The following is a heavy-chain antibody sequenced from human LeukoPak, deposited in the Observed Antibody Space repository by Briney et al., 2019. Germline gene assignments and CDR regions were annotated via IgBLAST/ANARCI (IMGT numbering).Heavy chain of an antibody. CDR1: GGSISSSSYY. D-gene: IGHD1-26*01. CDR3: ARSTLGSSGRYCYYYMDV. CDR2: IYYSTST. V-gene: IGHV4-39*07. J-gene: IGHJ6*03. Sequence: SETLSLTCTVSGGSISSSSYYWGWIRQPPGKGLEWIGSIYYSTSTYHNPSLKIRVTIAVDTSKNQFSLKLSSVTAADTAVYYCARSTLGSSGRYCYYYMDVWGKGTTVTVSS.